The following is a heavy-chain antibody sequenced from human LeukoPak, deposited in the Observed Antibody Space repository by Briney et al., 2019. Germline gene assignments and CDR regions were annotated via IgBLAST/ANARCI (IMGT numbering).Heavy chain of an antibody. D-gene: IGHD2-2*01. CDR2: ISSSSSYI. V-gene: IGHV3-21*01. CDR3: ASGRGVVVPAAFDAFDI. J-gene: IGHJ3*02. Sequence: GGSLRLSCAASGFTFSSYWMSWVRQAPGKGLEWVSYISSSSSYIYYADSVKGRFTISRDNAKNSLYLQMNSLRAEDTAVYYCASGRGVVVPAAFDAFDIWGQGTMVTVSS. CDR1: GFTFSSYW.